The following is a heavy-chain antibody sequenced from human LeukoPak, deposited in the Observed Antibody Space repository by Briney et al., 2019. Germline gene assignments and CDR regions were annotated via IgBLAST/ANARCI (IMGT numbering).Heavy chain of an antibody. J-gene: IGHJ4*02. Sequence: PGGSLRLSCAASGFTFRKYSMNWVRQAPGKGLEWVSGISDSGGTTDYADSVKGRFAISRDNSNNTLYLQMNSLRAEDTAVYYCAKARSGSSSSCYNYWGQGTLVTVSS. CDR3: AKARSGSSSSCYNY. V-gene: IGHV3-23*01. CDR1: GFTFRKYS. CDR2: ISDSGGTT. D-gene: IGHD2-2*02.